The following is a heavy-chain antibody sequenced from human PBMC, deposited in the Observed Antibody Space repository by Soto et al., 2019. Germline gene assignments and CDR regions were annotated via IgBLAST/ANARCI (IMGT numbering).Heavy chain of an antibody. J-gene: IGHJ6*03. CDR3: ARDIGVAARYYYYYYMDV. V-gene: IGHV1-69*13. Sequence: ASVKVSCKASGGTFSSYAISWVRQAPGQGLEWMGGIIPIFGTANYAQKFQGRVTITADESTSTAYMELSSLRSEDTAVYYCARDIGVAARYYYYYYMDVWGKGTTVTVSS. D-gene: IGHD6-6*01. CDR2: IIPIFGTA. CDR1: GGTFSSYA.